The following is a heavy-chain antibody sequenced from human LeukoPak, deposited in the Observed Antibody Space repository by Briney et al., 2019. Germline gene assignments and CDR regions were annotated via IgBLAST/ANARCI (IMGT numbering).Heavy chain of an antibody. D-gene: IGHD6-19*01. CDR3: ARDRSLAQWLDLDY. V-gene: IGHV4-4*07. CDR2: IYTSGST. J-gene: IGHJ4*02. CDR1: GGSISSYY. Sequence: ASETLSLTCTVSGGSISSYYWSWIRQPAGKGLEWIGRIYTSGSTNYNPSLKSRVTMSVDTSKNQFSLKLSSVTAADTAVYYCARDRSLAQWLDLDYWGQGTLVTVSS.